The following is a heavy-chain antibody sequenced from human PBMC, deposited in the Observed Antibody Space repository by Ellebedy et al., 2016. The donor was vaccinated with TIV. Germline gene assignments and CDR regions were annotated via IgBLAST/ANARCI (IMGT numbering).Heavy chain of an antibody. D-gene: IGHD1-26*01. J-gene: IGHJ4*02. CDR2: VNPGGGRT. CDR1: GFTSTSYY. Sequence: AASVKVSCKASGFTSTSYYIHWVRQAPGQGLEWMGRVNPGGGRTKFAPNFQGRLTMTRDTSTSEVYMEVRSLRSDDTAVYYCAREGASAGADYFDYWGQGTLVIVSS. V-gene: IGHV1-46*01. CDR3: AREGASAGADYFDY.